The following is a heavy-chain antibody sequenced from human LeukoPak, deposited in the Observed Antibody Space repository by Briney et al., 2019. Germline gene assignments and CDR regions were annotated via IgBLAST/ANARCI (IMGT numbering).Heavy chain of an antibody. V-gene: IGHV3-11*01. J-gene: IGHJ6*02. CDR2: INSSGSTI. Sequence: PGGTLRLTCAASGFTFSDYYMSWIRQAPGKGLEWVSYINSSGSTIYYADPVKGRFTISRGNAKNSLYLQMNSLRAGDTAVYYWARDNCVVVIAILSYYYYGMDVWGQGTTVTVSS. CDR1: GFTFSDYY. CDR3: ARDNCVVVIAILSYYYYGMDV. D-gene: IGHD2-21*01.